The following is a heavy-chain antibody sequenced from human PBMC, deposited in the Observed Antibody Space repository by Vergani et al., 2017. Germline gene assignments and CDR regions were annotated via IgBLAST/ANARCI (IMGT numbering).Heavy chain of an antibody. D-gene: IGHD1-1*01. V-gene: IGHV3-33*01. Sequence: QVQLVESGGGVVQPGRSLRLSCAASGFTFSSYGMHWVRQAPGKGLEWVAVIWYDGSNKYYADSVKGRFTISRDNSKNTLYLQMNSLRAEDTAVYYCARDLGYNWNDGPAFDIWGQGTMVTVSS. J-gene: IGHJ3*02. CDR1: GFTFSSYG. CDR2: IWYDGSNK. CDR3: ARDLGYNWNDGPAFDI.